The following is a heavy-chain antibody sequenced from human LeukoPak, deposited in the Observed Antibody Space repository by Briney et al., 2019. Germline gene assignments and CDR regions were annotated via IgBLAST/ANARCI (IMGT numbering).Heavy chain of an antibody. CDR3: ARSLGYCSSTSCYLGFDY. CDR1: GGTFSSYA. J-gene: IGHJ4*02. CDR2: IIPIFGTA. D-gene: IGHD2-2*01. V-gene: IGHV1-69*05. Sequence: SVKVSCKASGGTFSSYAISWVRQAPGQGLEWMGRIIPIFGTANYAQKFQGRVTITTDESTSTAYMELSSLRSEDTAVYYCARSLGYCSSTSCYLGFDYWGQGTLVTVSS.